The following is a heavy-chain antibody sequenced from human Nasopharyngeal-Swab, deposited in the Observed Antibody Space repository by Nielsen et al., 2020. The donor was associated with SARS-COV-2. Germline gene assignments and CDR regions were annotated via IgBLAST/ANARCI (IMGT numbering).Heavy chain of an antibody. Sequence: GESLKISCGASGFSFSTYAMIWVRQAPGKGLDWVASISSSSSYIHYADSVKGRFTISRDNAKKSVYLQLTNLRAEDTAVYFCARAPSITALRGRGYGMDVWGQGTTVTV. V-gene: IGHV3-21*01. CDR1: GFSFSTYA. CDR3: ARAPSITALRGRGYGMDV. D-gene: IGHD3-10*01. CDR2: ISSSSSYI. J-gene: IGHJ6*02.